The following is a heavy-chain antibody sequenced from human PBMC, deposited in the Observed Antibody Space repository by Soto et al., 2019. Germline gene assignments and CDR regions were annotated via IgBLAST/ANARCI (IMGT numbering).Heavy chain of an antibody. V-gene: IGHV4-59*01. J-gene: IGHJ6*02. D-gene: IGHD6-6*01. Sequence: SETLSLTCDVSGASITTYYWSWIRQAPGKGLEWIGNVYHTGSTDYNSSLKSRVTISVDTSKNQFSLNMNSVTAADTAVYYCARGRRSIAARPFYYGMDVWGQGTTVTVSS. CDR2: VYHTGST. CDR3: ARGRRSIAARPFYYGMDV. CDR1: GASITTYY.